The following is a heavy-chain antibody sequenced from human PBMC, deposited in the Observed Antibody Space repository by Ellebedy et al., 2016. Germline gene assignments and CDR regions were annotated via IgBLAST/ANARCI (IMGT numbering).Heavy chain of an antibody. CDR1: GYTFTSYG. CDR2: IIPILGIA. J-gene: IGHJ4*02. CDR3: ATRVDGYLDY. D-gene: IGHD5-24*01. V-gene: IGHV1-69*04. Sequence: SVKVSCXASGYTFTSYGISWVRQAPGQGLEWMGRIIPILGIANYAQKFQGRVTITADKSTSTAYMELSSLRSEDTAVYYCATRVDGYLDYWGQGTLVTVSS.